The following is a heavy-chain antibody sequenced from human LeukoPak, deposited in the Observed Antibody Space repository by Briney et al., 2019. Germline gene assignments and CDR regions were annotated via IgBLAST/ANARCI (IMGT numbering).Heavy chain of an antibody. J-gene: IGHJ4*02. CDR3: ARDFRSGWQGFDY. Sequence: SVKVSCKASGGTFSSYAISWVRQAPGQGLEWMGGIIPIFGTANYAQKFQGRVTITADESTSTAYMELSSLRSEDTAVYYCARDFRSGWQGFDYWGQGTPVTVSS. CDR2: IIPIFGTA. D-gene: IGHD6-19*01. CDR1: GGTFSSYA. V-gene: IGHV1-69*13.